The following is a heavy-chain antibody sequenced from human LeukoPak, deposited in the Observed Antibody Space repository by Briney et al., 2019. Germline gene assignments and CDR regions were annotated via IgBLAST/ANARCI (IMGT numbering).Heavy chain of an antibody. CDR2: IYPGDSDT. CDR1: GYSFATYW. CDR3: ARGIPSGWRYFDY. Sequence: GESLKISCKGSGYSFATYWIGWVRQMPGKGMEWMGIIYPGDSDTRYSPSFQGQVTISADKSITTAYLQWGSLKASDTAIYYCARGIPSGWRYFDYWGQGTLVTVSS. J-gene: IGHJ4*02. V-gene: IGHV5-51*01. D-gene: IGHD6-19*01.